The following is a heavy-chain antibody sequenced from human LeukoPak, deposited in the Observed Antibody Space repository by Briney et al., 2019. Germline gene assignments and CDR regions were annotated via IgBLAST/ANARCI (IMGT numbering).Heavy chain of an antibody. D-gene: IGHD4-11*01. CDR1: GGSFSGYY. J-gene: IGHJ4*02. V-gene: IGHV4-31*11. Sequence: PSETLSLTCAVYGGSFSGYYWSWIRQHPGKGLEWIGYIYYSGSTYYNPSLKSRVTISVDTSRNQFSLKLSSVTAADTAVYYCARSSNYGDELDYWGQGTLVTVSS. CDR2: IYYSGST. CDR3: ARSSNYGDELDY.